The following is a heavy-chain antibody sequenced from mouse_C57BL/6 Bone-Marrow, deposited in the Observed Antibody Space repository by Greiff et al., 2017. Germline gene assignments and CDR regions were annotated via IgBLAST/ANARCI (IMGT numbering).Heavy chain of an antibody. CDR2: IDPENGDT. V-gene: IGHV14-4*01. CDR1: GFNIKDDY. Sequence: EVKVEESGAELVRPGASVKLSCTASGFNIKDDYMHWVKQRPEQGLEWIGWIDPENGDTEYASKFQGKATITADTSSNTAYLQLSSLTSEDTAVYYGTATVVAEDYWGQGTTLTVSS. CDR3: TATVVAEDY. J-gene: IGHJ2*01. D-gene: IGHD1-1*01.